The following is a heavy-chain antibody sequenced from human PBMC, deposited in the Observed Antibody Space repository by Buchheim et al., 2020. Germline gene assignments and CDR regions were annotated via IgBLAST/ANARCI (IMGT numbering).Heavy chain of an antibody. CDR2: ISYDGSNK. D-gene: IGHD1-14*01. CDR3: ARDQFEEVPDGAEFDY. J-gene: IGHJ4*02. CDR1: GFTFSSYA. Sequence: QVQLVESGGGVVQPGRSLRLSCAASGFTFSSYAMHWVRQAPGKGLEWVAVISYDGSNKYYADSVKGRFTISRDNSKNTLYLQMNSLRAEDTAVYYCARDQFEEVPDGAEFDYWGQGTL. V-gene: IGHV3-30*04.